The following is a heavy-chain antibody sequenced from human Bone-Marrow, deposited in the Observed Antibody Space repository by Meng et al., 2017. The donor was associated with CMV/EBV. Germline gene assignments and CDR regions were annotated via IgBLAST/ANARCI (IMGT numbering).Heavy chain of an antibody. D-gene: IGHD2-15*01. CDR2: ISYDGKKK. Sequence: GGSLRLSCEASGSTFSSYSMHWVRQAPGKGLDWVAVISYDGKKKYYADSVKGRFTISRDNSKNTMSLQMISLGAEDTAVYFCARHAQSCNYETGEPFDYWGQGTLVTVSS. J-gene: IGHJ4*02. CDR3: ARHAQSCNYETGEPFDY. V-gene: IGHV3-30*04. CDR1: GSTFSSYS.